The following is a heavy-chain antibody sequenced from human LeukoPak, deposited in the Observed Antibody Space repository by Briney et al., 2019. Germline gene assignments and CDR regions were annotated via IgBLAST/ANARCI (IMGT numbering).Heavy chain of an antibody. CDR3: ASPATVTARADY. CDR1: GGSISSGNYY. CDR2: IYTSGST. V-gene: IGHV4-61*02. J-gene: IGHJ4*02. D-gene: IGHD4-17*01. Sequence: SETLSLTCTVSGGSISSGNYYWSWIRQPAGKGLEWIGRIYTSGSTNYSPSLKSRVTISIDTSKNQFSLKLSSVTAADTAVYYCASPATVTARADYWGQGTLVTVSS.